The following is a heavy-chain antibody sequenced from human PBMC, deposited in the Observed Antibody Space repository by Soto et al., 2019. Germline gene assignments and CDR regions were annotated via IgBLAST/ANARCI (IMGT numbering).Heavy chain of an antibody. CDR3: ARSHLYYDSSGYPDY. Sequence: QVQLGESGGCLVKPGGSLRLSCAASGFTFSDYYMSWIRQAPGKGMEWVSYISSSCSTIYYADSVKGRFTISMDNAKNPLYLQMNSLRAEDTAVYYCARSHLYYDSSGYPDYWGQGPLVTVSS. CDR1: GFTFSDYY. V-gene: IGHV3-11*01. J-gene: IGHJ4*02. D-gene: IGHD3-22*01. CDR2: ISSSCSTI.